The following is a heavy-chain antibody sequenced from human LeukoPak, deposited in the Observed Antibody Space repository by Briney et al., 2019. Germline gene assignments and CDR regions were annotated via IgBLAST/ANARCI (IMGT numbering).Heavy chain of an antibody. V-gene: IGHV1-24*01. CDR1: GYTLTELS. J-gene: IGHJ3*02. Sequence: ASVKVSCKVSGYTLTELSMHWVRQAPGKGLEWMGGFDPEDGETIYAQKFQGRVTMTEDTSTDTAYMELSSLRSEDTAVYYCATFDPSYYYDSSGLDAFDIWGQGTMVTASS. D-gene: IGHD3-22*01. CDR3: ATFDPSYYYDSSGLDAFDI. CDR2: FDPEDGET.